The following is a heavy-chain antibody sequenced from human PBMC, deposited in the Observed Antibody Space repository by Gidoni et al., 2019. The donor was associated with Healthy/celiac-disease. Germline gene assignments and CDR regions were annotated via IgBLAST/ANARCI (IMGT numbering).Heavy chain of an antibody. J-gene: IGHJ6*02. V-gene: IGHV5-51*01. D-gene: IGHD1-1*01. CDR2: IYPGDSDT. CDR1: GYSFTSYW. Sequence: EVQLVQSGAEVKKPGESLKISCKGSGYSFTSYWIGWVRQMPGKGLEWMGIIYPGDSDTRYSPSFQGQVTISADKSISTAYLQWSSLKASDTAMYYCARLTSSREPYYYYGMDVWGQGTTVTVSS. CDR3: ARLTSSREPYYYYGMDV.